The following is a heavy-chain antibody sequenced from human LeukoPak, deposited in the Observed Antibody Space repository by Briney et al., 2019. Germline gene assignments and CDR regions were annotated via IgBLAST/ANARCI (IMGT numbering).Heavy chain of an antibody. J-gene: IGHJ6*02. CDR2: ISAYNGNT. Sequence: ASVKVSCKASGYTFTSYGISWVRQAPGQGLEWMGWISAYNGNTNYAQKLQGRATMTTDTSTSTAYMELRSLRSDDTAVYYCAHHALVPAAKRAYYGMDVWGQGTTVTVSS. CDR1: GYTFTSYG. D-gene: IGHD2-2*01. CDR3: AHHALVPAAKRAYYGMDV. V-gene: IGHV1-18*01.